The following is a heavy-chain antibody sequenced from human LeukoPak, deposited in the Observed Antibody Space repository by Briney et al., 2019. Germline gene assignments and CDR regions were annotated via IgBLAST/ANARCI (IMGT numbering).Heavy chain of an antibody. Sequence: SETLSLTCAVYGGSFSGYYWSWIRQPPGKGLEWIGEINHSVSTNYNPSLKSRVTISVDTSKNQFSLKLSSVTAADTAVYYCARGKTLLRYFDWLSRYYMDVWGKGTTVTVSS. V-gene: IGHV4-34*01. CDR3: ARGKTLLRYFDWLSRYYMDV. D-gene: IGHD3-9*01. CDR2: INHSVST. J-gene: IGHJ6*03. CDR1: GGSFSGYY.